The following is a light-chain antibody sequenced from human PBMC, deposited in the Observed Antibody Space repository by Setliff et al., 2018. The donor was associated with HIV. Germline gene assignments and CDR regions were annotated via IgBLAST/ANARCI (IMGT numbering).Light chain of an antibody. CDR2: EVR. V-gene: IGLV2-14*01. CDR3: SSFTGSSTPVV. CDR1: SSDVGGYSY. Sequence: QSALTQPASVSGSPGQSITISCTGTSSDVGGYSYVSWYQQHPGKAPKLIIYEVRNRPSGVSNRFSGSKSGNTASLTISGLQAEDEADYHCSSFTGSSTPVVFGGGTKVTVL. J-gene: IGLJ2*01.